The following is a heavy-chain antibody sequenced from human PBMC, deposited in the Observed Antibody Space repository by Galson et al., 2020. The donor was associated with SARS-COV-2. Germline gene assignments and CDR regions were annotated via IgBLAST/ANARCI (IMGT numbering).Heavy chain of an antibody. Sequence: ASETLSLTCTVSGGSISSSSYYWGWIRQPPGKGREWIGSIYYSGSTYYNPSLKSRVTISVDTSKNQFSLKLSSVTAADTAVYYCARERYYYNSSGYADGFYYYYGMDVWGQGTTVTVSS. CDR1: GGSISSSSYY. CDR2: IYYSGST. J-gene: IGHJ6*02. D-gene: IGHD3-22*01. CDR3: ARERYYYNSSGYADGFYYYYGMDV. V-gene: IGHV4-39*07.